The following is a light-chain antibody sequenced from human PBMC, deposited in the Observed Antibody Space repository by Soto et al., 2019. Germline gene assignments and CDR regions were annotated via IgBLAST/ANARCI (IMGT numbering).Light chain of an antibody. CDR1: NIGSKS. CDR2: DDS. J-gene: IGLJ1*01. V-gene: IGLV3-21*02. CDR3: QVWDNDSYHFV. Sequence: SYELTQPPSVSVAPGQTARITCEENNIGSKSVPWYQQKPGQAPVLVVFDDSDRPSGIPDRFSGSNSRNTATLTINSVEAGDEADYYCQVWDNDSYHFVFGSGTRSPS.